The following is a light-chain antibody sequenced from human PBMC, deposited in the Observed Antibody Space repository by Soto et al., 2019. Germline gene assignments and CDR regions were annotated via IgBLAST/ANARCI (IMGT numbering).Light chain of an antibody. CDR1: QGISTN. Sequence: IQLPQSPSSLSASVGDRVTLNCRASQGISTNFVWFQQKPGRAPKLLIYAASILQGGVPSRFSGSVSGTDFTLTISSLQPEDFATYFCQQLTSYPLTFGGGTRWIS. V-gene: IGKV1-9*01. CDR3: QQLTSYPLT. CDR2: AAS. J-gene: IGKJ4*01.